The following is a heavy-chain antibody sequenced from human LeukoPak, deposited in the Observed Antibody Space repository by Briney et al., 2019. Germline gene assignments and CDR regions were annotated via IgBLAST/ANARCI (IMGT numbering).Heavy chain of an antibody. Sequence: ASVKVFCKASGYTFSGYYMHWVRQAAGQGLKWMGWINPNSGGTNYAQKFQGRVTMTRDTSISTAYMELSRLRSDDTAVYYCARVAIVVVVAATPPHDAFDIWGQGTMVTVSS. CDR3: ARVAIVVVVAATPPHDAFDI. CDR2: INPNSGGT. CDR1: GYTFSGYY. J-gene: IGHJ3*02. D-gene: IGHD2-15*01. V-gene: IGHV1-2*02.